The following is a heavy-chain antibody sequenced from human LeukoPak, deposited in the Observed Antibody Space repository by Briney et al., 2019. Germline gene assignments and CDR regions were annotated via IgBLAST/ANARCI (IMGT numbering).Heavy chain of an antibody. D-gene: IGHD3-3*01. CDR2: ISRSGGST. CDR3: AKDEGILEWLLYGLHGY. Sequence: GGSLRLSCAASGFPFSIFAMSWVRQAPGKGLEWVPAISRSGGSTYYADSVKGRFTISRDNSKNTLYLQMNSLRAEDTAVYYCAKDEGILEWLLYGLHGYWGQGTLVTVSS. J-gene: IGHJ4*02. CDR1: GFPFSIFA. V-gene: IGHV3-23*01.